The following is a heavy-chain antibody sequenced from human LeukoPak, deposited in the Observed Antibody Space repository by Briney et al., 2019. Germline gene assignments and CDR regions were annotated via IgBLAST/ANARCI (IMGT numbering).Heavy chain of an antibody. CDR3: ARAGYQLLYYYYGMDV. CDR1: GGSFSGYY. D-gene: IGHD2-2*01. V-gene: IGHV4-34*01. Sequence: PSETLSLTCAVYGGSFSGYYWSWIRQPPGKGLEWIGEINHSGSTNYNPSLKSRVTISVDTSKNQFSLKLSSVTAADTAVYYCARAGYQLLYYYYGMDVWGQGTTVTVSS. J-gene: IGHJ6*02. CDR2: INHSGST.